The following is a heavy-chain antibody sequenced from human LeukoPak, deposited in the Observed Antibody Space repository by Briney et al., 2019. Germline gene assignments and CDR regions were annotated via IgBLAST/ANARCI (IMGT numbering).Heavy chain of an antibody. Sequence: SETLSLTCAVSGGSISSYYCSWIRKSPGKGLEWIGYINYSGNTAYNPSLKSRATISVDTPKNQFSLKLNSVTAADTAVYYCARVDSPTLVVISASEGWFDRWGQGTLVTVSS. V-gene: IGHV4-59*12. CDR3: ARVDSPTLVVISASEGWFDR. CDR2: INYSGNT. D-gene: IGHD3-22*01. J-gene: IGHJ5*02. CDR1: GGSISSYY.